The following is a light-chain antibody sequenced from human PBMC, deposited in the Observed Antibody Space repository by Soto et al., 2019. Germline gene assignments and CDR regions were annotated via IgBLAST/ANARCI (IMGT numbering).Light chain of an antibody. J-gene: IGKJ1*01. V-gene: IGKV1-39*01. Sequence: DVKMTQSPSSLSASIGDRVTITCRASQSISNYLNWYQHKAGKAPKVLIYAASSLQRGVPSRFSGSGSGTDFTLIISSLQPEDFATYYCQQSYSPLWTFGQGTKVAIK. CDR2: AAS. CDR3: QQSYSPLWT. CDR1: QSISNY.